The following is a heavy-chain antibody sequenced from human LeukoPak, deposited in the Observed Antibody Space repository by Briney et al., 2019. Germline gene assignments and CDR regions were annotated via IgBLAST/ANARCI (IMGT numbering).Heavy chain of an antibody. J-gene: IGHJ2*01. CDR2: ISYDGSNK. Sequence: GGSLRLSCAASGFTFSSYGMHWVRQAPGKGLEWVAVISYDGSNKYYADSVKGRFTISKDNSKNTLYLQMNSLRAEDTAVYYCAKTSDSAVAGTGSDWHFDLWGRGTLVTVSS. CDR1: GFTFSSYG. V-gene: IGHV3-30*18. CDR3: AKTSDSAVAGTGSDWHFDL. D-gene: IGHD6-19*01.